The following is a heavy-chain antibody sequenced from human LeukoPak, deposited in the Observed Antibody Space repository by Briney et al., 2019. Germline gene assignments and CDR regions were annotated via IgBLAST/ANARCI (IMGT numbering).Heavy chain of an antibody. V-gene: IGHV3-7*01. CDR1: GFTLRSDC. CDR2: MNYDGSEK. J-gene: IGHJ4*02. Sequence: GSLRLSCAASGFTLRSDCMSWVRQAPGMGLKRVANMNYDGSEKYYVDSVKGRFTISRDNAKNSLYLQMNSLRAEDTAVYYCARDIEAAGLFLDYWGQGTLVTVSS. D-gene: IGHD6-13*01. CDR3: ARDIEAAGLFLDY.